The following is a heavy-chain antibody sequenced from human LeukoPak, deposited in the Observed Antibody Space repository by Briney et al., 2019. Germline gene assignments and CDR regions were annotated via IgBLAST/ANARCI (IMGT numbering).Heavy chain of an antibody. V-gene: IGHV1-69*05. CDR1: GGTFSSYA. J-gene: IGHJ4*02. CDR3: ARDLYYDSSGYYDY. CDR2: IIPIFGTA. Sequence: SVKVSCKASGGTFSSYAISWVRQAPGQGLEWMGRIIPIFGTANYAQKFQGRVTITTDESTSTAYMELSSLRSEDTAVYYCARDLYYDSSGYYDYWGQGTLVTVSS. D-gene: IGHD3-22*01.